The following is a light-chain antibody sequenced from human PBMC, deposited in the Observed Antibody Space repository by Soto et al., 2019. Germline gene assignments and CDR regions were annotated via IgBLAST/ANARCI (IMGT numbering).Light chain of an antibody. CDR3: MQGTHWPIT. CDR2: KVS. V-gene: IGKV2-30*02. J-gene: IGKJ5*01. Sequence: EDVMTQSPLSLPVTLGEPASISCRSNQSLVHSDGIAYFSWFQQRPGRSPRRLIYKVSNRDSGVPARFSGSGSGTDFALKISRVEAEDVGVYYCMQGTHWPITFCQGALL. CDR1: QSLVHSDGIAY.